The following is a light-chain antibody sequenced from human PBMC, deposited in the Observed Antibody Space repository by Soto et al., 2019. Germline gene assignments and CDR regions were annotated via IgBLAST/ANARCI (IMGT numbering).Light chain of an antibody. Sequence: QSVLTQPASVSGSPGQSITISCTGTSSDVGGYKYVSWYQQYPGKAPKLIIYEVSSRPSGVSNRFSGSKSANTASLTISGLQAEDEAEYYCTSYTRSSTLVFGTGTKGTVL. V-gene: IGLV2-14*03. J-gene: IGLJ1*01. CDR2: EVS. CDR1: SSDVGGYKY. CDR3: TSYTRSSTLV.